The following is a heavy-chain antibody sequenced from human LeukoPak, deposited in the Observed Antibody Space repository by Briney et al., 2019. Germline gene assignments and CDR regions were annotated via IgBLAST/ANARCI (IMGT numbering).Heavy chain of an antibody. CDR2: IFYSGST. CDR1: SDSISSNTHY. J-gene: IGHJ5*01. V-gene: IGHV4-39*01. D-gene: IGHD2/OR15-2a*01. Sequence: SETLSLTCTVSSDSISSNTHYWGWIRQPPGKGLEWIGSIFYSGSTYYNPSLKRRVTISVDTSKNQFSLELRSVTAADTAVYYCARTNNIVIVPVPGGWFDYWGQGTLVTVSS. CDR3: ARTNNIVIVPVPGGWFDY.